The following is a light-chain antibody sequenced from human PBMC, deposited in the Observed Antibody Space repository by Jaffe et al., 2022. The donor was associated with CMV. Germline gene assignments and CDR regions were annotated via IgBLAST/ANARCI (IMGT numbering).Light chain of an antibody. Sequence: EIVLTQSPGTLSLSPGERGTLSCRASQSVSSSYLAWYQQKPGQAPRLLIYGASSRATGIPDRFSGSGSGRDFTLTISRLEPEDFAVYYCQQYGSSPGFTFGPGTKVDIK. CDR2: GAS. J-gene: IGKJ3*01. CDR3: QQYGSSPGFT. V-gene: IGKV3-20*01. CDR1: QSVSSSY.